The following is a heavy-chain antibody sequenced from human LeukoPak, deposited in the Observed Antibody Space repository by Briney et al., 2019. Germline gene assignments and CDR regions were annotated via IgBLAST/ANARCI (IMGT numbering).Heavy chain of an antibody. Sequence: GASVKVSCKASGYTFTGYYMHWVRQAPGQGFEWMGWINPNSGGTNYAQKFQGRVTMTRDTSISTAYMELSRLRSDDTAVYYCARARDYYDSSDYNWFDPWGQGTLVTVSS. D-gene: IGHD3-22*01. J-gene: IGHJ5*02. CDR2: INPNSGGT. CDR1: GYTFTGYY. V-gene: IGHV1-2*02. CDR3: ARARDYYDSSDYNWFDP.